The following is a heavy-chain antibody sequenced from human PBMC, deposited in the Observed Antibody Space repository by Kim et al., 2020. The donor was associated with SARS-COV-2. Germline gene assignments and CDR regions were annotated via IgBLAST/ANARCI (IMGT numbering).Heavy chain of an antibody. J-gene: IGHJ4*02. CDR1: GGSISSYY. D-gene: IGHD1-26*01. CDR3: ARGSYSGSSFDY. CDR2: IYYSGST. Sequence: SETLSLTCTVSGGSISSYYWSWIRQPPGKGLEWIGYIYYSGSTNYNPCLKSRVTISVDTSKNQFSLKLSSVTAADTAVYYCARGSYSGSSFDYWGQGTL. V-gene: IGHV4-59*13.